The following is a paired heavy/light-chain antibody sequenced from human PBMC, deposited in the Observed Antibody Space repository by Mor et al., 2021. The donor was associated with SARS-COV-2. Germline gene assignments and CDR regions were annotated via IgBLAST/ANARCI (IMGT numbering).Heavy chain of an antibody. V-gene: IGHV3-7*03. CDR2: IKQDGSER. Sequence: QLVESGGGLVQPGGTLRLSCAGSGFTFSHYWMSWVRQAPGKGLEWVANIKQDGSERYYGDSVRGRFTISRDNAKNSLYLQMNTVRAEDTAVYYCARDGETASFWSGVNYFDPWGQGTLVTVSS. CDR1: GFTFSHYW. CDR3: ARDGETASFWSGVNYFDP. D-gene: IGHD3-3*01. J-gene: IGHJ5*02.
Light chain of an antibody. Sequence: DIQMTQSPFALSASVGDRVTITCRASQSISGWLAWYQQKPGKAPKLLIQKASSLESGVPSRFSGSGSGTEFTLTISSLQPDDFATYYCQHYSDYPRTFGQGTKVEI. CDR1: QSISGW. CDR2: KAS. V-gene: IGKV1-5*03. J-gene: IGKJ1*01. CDR3: QHYSDYPRT.